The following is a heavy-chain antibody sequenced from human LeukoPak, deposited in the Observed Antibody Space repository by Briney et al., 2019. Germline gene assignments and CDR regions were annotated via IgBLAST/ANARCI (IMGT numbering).Heavy chain of an antibody. CDR1: GFTFSSYS. J-gene: IGHJ4*01. CDR2: ITGSSSTI. Sequence: GGSLRLSCAASGFTFSSYSINWVRQAPGKGLEWVSFITGSSSTIFYADSVKGRFTISRDNAKNLVYLQMNSLRDDDTAVYYCARARSGWYMDYWGQGTLVTVSS. D-gene: IGHD6-19*01. CDR3: ARARSGWYMDY. V-gene: IGHV3-48*02.